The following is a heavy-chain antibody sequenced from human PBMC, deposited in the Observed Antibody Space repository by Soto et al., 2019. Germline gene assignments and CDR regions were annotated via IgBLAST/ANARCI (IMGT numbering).Heavy chain of an antibody. CDR1: GFSISSGDYQ. J-gene: IGHJ6*02. CDR3: ARDYREHSDGDMAV. CDR2: VYYSGST. D-gene: IGHD1-26*01. Sequence: SETLSLTCAVSGFSISSGDYQGRFIRQPPGKGLEWIGAVYYSGSTYYNPSLKSRITISVDTSKNQFYLKLTSVTAAETDVYYCARDYREHSDGDMAVWGQRTPVTVSS. V-gene: IGHV4-30-4*01.